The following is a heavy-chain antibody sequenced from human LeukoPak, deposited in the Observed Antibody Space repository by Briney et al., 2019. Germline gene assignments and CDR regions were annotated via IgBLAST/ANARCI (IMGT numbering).Heavy chain of an antibody. CDR3: ARSELVTVVAATWWFDP. CDR1: GGTFSIYA. Sequence: GASVKVSCKASGGTFSIYAISWVRQAPGQGLEWMGGIIPIFGTANYAQKFQGRVTITTDESTSTAYMELSSLRSEDTAVYYCARSELVTVVAATWWFDPWGQGTLVTVSS. J-gene: IGHJ5*02. CDR2: IIPIFGTA. D-gene: IGHD2-15*01. V-gene: IGHV1-69*05.